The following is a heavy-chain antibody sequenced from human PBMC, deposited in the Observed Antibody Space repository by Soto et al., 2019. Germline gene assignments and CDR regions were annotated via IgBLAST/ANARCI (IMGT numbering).Heavy chain of an antibody. V-gene: IGHV3-11*01. J-gene: IGHJ4*02. Sequence: QVQLVESGGGLVKPGGSLRLSCETSGFDFSDFYMSWVRQSPGTGLQWISYISISVFKIVSAESFKGRFTISRDNSKNSLDLQMDSLKPEDTAIYYFVRVVLDYDFWSQSYFFDQWGQGTQVTVSS. CDR2: ISISVFKI. CDR3: VRVVLDYDFWSQSYFFDQ. CDR1: GFDFSDFY. D-gene: IGHD3-3*01.